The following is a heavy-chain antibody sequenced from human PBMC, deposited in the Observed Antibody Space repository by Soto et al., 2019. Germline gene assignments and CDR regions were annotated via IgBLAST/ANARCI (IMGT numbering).Heavy chain of an antibody. V-gene: IGHV1-18*01. CDR2: INTHNGNT. CDR3: TRECSAPYYYSAMDA. CDR1: GYTFTTYG. D-gene: IGHD3-10*01. Sequence: ASVKVSCKASGYTFTTYGISWVRQAPGEGLEWLGWINTHNGNTNYAQNLQGRVFMTADTSTNTAYMELRSLRSDDTAIYYCTRECSAPYYYSAMDAWGQGTTVTVSS. J-gene: IGHJ6*02.